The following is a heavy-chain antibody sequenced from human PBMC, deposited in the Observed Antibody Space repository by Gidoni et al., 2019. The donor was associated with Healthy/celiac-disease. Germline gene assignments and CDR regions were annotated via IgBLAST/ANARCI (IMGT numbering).Heavy chain of an antibody. V-gene: IGHV3-7*01. Sequence: EVQLVESGGGVVQPGGSLRLSGAASGFTFSSHWMSWVRQAPGKGLEWVANIKQDGSEKYYVDSVKGRFTISRDNAKNSLYLQMNSLRAEATAVYYCARGRTIDYWGQGTLVTVSS. CDR3: ARGRTIDY. D-gene: IGHD2-8*01. CDR1: GFTFSSHW. CDR2: IKQDGSEK. J-gene: IGHJ4*02.